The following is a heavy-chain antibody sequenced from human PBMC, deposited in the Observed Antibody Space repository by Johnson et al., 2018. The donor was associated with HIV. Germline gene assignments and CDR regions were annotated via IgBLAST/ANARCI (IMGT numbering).Heavy chain of an antibody. CDR1: GFTFSSYW. CDR2: IKQDGSEK. J-gene: IGHJ3*02. D-gene: IGHD6-19*01. CDR3: ARDAVISSGWYNVDAFDI. V-gene: IGHV3-7*05. Sequence: MQLVESGGGVVQPGGSLRLSCAASGFTFSSYWMTWVRQAPGKGLEWVANIKQDGSEKYYVDSVKGRFTISRDNAKNSLYLQMNTLRAEDTAVYYCARDAVISSGWYNVDAFDIWGQGTMVTVSS.